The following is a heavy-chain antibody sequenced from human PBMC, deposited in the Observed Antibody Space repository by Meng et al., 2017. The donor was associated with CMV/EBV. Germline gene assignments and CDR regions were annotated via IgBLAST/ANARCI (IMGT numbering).Heavy chain of an antibody. CDR2: IKQDGSEK. CDR3: ARGWLLGFDY. V-gene: IGHV3-7*04. CDR1: GGTFSSYA. J-gene: IGHJ4*02. Sequence: SCKASGGTFSSYAISWVRQAPGKGLEWVANIKQDGSEKYYVDSVKGRFTISRDNAKNSLYLQMNSLRAEDTAVYYCARGWLLGFDYWGQGTLVTVSS. D-gene: IGHD2-15*01.